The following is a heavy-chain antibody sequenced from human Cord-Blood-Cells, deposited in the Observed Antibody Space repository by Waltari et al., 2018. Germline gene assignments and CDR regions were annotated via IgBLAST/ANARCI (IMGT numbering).Heavy chain of an antibody. CDR1: GFTFSSYA. J-gene: IGHJ5*02. Sequence: EVQLVESVGGLVQPGGSLRLSCAASGFTFSSYAMSWVRQAPGKGLEWVSAISGSGGSTYYADSVKGRFTISRDNSKNTLYLQMNSLRAEDTAVYYCAKAPDYDFWSGYYTWFDPWGQGTLVTVSS. D-gene: IGHD3-3*01. CDR2: ISGSGGST. CDR3: AKAPDYDFWSGYYTWFDP. V-gene: IGHV3-23*04.